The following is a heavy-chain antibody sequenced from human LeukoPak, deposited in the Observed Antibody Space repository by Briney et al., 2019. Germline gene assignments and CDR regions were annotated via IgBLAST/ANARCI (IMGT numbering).Heavy chain of an antibody. D-gene: IGHD3-16*02. CDR3: AITEYDYVWGSYRLGYYFDY. V-gene: IGHV4-59*01. CDR1: GGSISSYY. Sequence: SETLSLTCTVSGGSISSYYWSWIRQPPGKGLEWIGYIYYSGSTKYNPSLKSRVTMSVDTSKNQFSLKLSSVTAADTAMYYCAITEYDYVWGSYRLGYYFDYWGQGTLVTVSS. J-gene: IGHJ4*02. CDR2: IYYSGST.